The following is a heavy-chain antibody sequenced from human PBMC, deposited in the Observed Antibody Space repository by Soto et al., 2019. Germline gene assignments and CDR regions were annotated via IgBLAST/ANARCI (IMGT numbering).Heavy chain of an antibody. V-gene: IGHV3-74*01. CDR2: INSDGSRT. CDR1: GFTFSSYW. Sequence: EVQLVESGGGLVQPGGSLRLSCAASGFTFSSYWMHWVRQAPGKGLVWVSRINSDGSRTSYADSVKGRFTISRDNAKNTLYLQMNSLRAEDTAVYYCARGAAARGWFDPWGQGTLVTVSS. CDR3: ARGAAARGWFDP. D-gene: IGHD2-2*01. J-gene: IGHJ5*02.